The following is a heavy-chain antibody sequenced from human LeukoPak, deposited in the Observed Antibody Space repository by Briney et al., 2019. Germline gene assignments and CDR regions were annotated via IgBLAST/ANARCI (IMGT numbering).Heavy chain of an antibody. CDR1: GGSISSYY. V-gene: IGHV4-59*12. CDR2: IYYSGST. D-gene: IGHD2-2*02. Sequence: SETLSLTCTVSGGSISSYYWSWIRQPPGKGLDWIGYIYYSGSTNYNPSLKSRVTISVDTSKNQFSLKLSSVTAADTAVYYCARGVLGYCSSTSCYNFDYWGQGTLVTVSS. J-gene: IGHJ4*02. CDR3: ARGVLGYCSSTSCYNFDY.